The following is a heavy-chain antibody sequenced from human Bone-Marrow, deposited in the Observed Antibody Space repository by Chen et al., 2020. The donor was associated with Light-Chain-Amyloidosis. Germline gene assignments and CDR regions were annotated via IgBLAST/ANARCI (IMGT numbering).Heavy chain of an antibody. CDR2: ISGSGNSI. V-gene: IGHV3-23*04. CDR3: AKAIVSPGLGRQKRGYHFDS. J-gene: IGHJ4*02. CDR1: GVIFSNSP. Sequence: EVQLVESGGGLVQPGGSLGLSFAASGVIFSNSPMTWVRQAPGKGLEWVSGISGSGNSIFYADSVKGRFTISRDNSKDTLSLQMNSLRDDDMAIYYCAKAIVSPGLGRQKRGYHFDSWGQGTLVTVSS. D-gene: IGHD1-26*01.